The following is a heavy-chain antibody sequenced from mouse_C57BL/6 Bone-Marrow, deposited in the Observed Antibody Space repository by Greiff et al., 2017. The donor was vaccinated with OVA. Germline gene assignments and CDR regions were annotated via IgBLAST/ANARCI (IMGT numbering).Heavy chain of an antibody. CDR2: IWSGGST. V-gene: IGHV2-2*01. CDR3: ASPYDGYAMDY. D-gene: IGHD2-3*01. Sequence: VQLQESGPGLVQPSQSLSITCTVSGFSLTSYGVHWVRQSPGKGLEWLGVIWSGGSTDYNAAFISRLSISKDNSKSKVFFKMNSLQADDTAIYYCASPYDGYAMDYWGQGTSVTVSS. J-gene: IGHJ4*01. CDR1: GFSLTSYG.